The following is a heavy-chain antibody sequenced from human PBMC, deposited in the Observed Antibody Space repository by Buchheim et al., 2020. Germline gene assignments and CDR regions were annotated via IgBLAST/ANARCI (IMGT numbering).Heavy chain of an antibody. Sequence: EVQLLESGGGLVQPGGSLRLSCAASGFTFSSYAMSWVRQAPGKGLEWVSTVSGSGGNTYYADSVKGRFTVSRDNSKNTLYLQMNSLRAEDTAVYYCARVERGIAAAGYGDYFDFWGQGTL. CDR2: VSGSGGNT. J-gene: IGHJ4*02. D-gene: IGHD6-13*01. CDR1: GFTFSSYA. CDR3: ARVERGIAAAGYGDYFDF. V-gene: IGHV3-23*01.